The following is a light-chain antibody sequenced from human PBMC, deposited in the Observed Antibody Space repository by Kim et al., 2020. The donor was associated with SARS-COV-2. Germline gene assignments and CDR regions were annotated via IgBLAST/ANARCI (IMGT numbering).Light chain of an antibody. CDR2: AAS. Sequence: ASFGDRVTIPCRSSQSVTSYLNWYQHKPGKAPKLLMYAASTLQSDVPSRFSGRGSGTEFTLSLGSLQPEDLATYYCQQSYSSPFTFGQGTRLEIK. CDR1: QSVTSY. CDR3: QQSYSSPFT. J-gene: IGKJ5*01. V-gene: IGKV1-39*01.